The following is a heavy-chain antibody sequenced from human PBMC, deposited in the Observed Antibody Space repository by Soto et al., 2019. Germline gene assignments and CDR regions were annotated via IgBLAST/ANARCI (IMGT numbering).Heavy chain of an antibody. J-gene: IGHJ1*01. CDR2: ISDDSSYI. V-gene: IGHV3-21*06. CDR1: GSMFSAYT. D-gene: IGHD3-16*01. CDR3: ATPYYFNH. Sequence: GGSLRLSCPASGSMFSAYTMNWVRQAPGKRLEWLSSISDDSSYIDYADSLRGRFTVSRDNARNSLYLQSDSLGVEDTAVYYCATPYYFNHWGPGTLVTVSS.